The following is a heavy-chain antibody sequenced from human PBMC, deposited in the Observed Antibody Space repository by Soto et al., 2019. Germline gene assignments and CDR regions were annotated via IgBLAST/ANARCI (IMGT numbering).Heavy chain of an antibody. CDR2: ISGAGCDT. Sequence: GGSLRLSCVASGFTFKDFGMTWVRQAPGKGLEWVSTISGAGCDTGYAASVKGRFTISRDNSGNTMSLQMNSLRVEDTAVYYCAKRVLYGGNTCSIASFFDSWGQGILVTVSS. CDR3: AKRVLYGGNTCSIASFFDS. J-gene: IGHJ4*02. CDR1: GFTFKDFG. V-gene: IGHV3-23*01. D-gene: IGHD2-15*01.